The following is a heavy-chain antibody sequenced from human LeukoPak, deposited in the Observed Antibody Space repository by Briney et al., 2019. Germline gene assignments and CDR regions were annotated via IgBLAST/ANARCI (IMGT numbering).Heavy chain of an antibody. CDR2: IKSKTDGGTT. CDR3: TTDGGIVGATSYFDY. CDR1: GFTFSNAW. D-gene: IGHD1-26*01. Sequence: PGGSLRLSCAASGFTFSNAWMGWVRQAPGKGLEWVGRIKSKTDGGTTDYAAPVKGRFTISRDDSKNTLYLQMNSLKTEDTAVYYCTTDGGIVGATSYFDYWGQGTLVTVSS. J-gene: IGHJ4*02. V-gene: IGHV3-15*01.